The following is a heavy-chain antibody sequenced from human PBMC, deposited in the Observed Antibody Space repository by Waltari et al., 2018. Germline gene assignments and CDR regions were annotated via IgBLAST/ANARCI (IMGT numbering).Heavy chain of an antibody. CDR2: IVVGSGNT. Sequence: MQWVRQARGQRLEWIGWIVVGSGNTNYAQKFQERVTITRDMSTSTAYMELSSLRSEDTAVYYCAAAYSGSYYAIDYWGQGTLVTVSS. CDR3: AAAYSGSYYAIDY. D-gene: IGHD1-26*01. V-gene: IGHV1-58*02. J-gene: IGHJ4*02.